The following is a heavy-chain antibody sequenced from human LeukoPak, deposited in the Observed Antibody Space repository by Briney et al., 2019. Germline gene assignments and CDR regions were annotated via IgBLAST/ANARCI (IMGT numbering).Heavy chain of an antibody. CDR1: GGSISSYY. J-gene: IGHJ4*02. V-gene: IGHV4-59*01. CDR3: TGNYYGSGGYADFDY. D-gene: IGHD3-10*01. Sequence: SETLSLTCTVSGGSISSYYWSWIRQPPGKGLEWIGYIFYSGSTNYNPSLKSRVTISVDTSKNQFSLKLSSVTAADTAVYYCTGNYYGSGGYADFDYWGQGTLVTVSS. CDR2: IFYSGST.